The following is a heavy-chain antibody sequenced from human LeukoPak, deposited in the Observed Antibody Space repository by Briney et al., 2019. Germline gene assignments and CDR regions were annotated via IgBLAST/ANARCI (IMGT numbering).Heavy chain of an antibody. V-gene: IGHV1-18*01. J-gene: IGHJ4*02. CDR3: SRSYYSSSWYYFDH. Sequence: ASVKVSCKTSGYTFNNFGITWVRQAPGQGLEWMGWISIGDGRTHYGRKFQDRVSMTREMSSNTAFLELSSLRSDDTAFYFRSRSYYSSSWYYFDHWGQGTLVTVSS. CDR1: GYTFNNFG. D-gene: IGHD2-15*01. CDR2: ISIGDGRT.